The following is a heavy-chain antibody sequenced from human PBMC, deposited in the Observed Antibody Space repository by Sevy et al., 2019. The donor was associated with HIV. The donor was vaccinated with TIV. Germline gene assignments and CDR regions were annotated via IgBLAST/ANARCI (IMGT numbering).Heavy chain of an antibody. CDR3: ARDTNHYDRSVYYDAFDF. V-gene: IGHV3-7*03. Sequence: GGALRLSCAASGFTLSSFWMTWVRQAPGKGLEWVANIKEDGSDKNYLDSVKGRFTISRDNAKNSLYLQMNSLRAEDTAVYYGARDTNHYDRSVYYDAFDFWGQGPMVTVSS. CDR1: GFTLSSFW. CDR2: IKEDGSDK. J-gene: IGHJ3*01. D-gene: IGHD3-22*01.